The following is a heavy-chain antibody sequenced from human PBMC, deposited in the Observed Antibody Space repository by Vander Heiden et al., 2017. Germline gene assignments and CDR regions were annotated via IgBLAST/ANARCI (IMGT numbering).Heavy chain of an antibody. V-gene: IGHV3-21*01. Sequence: EVQLVASVGGLVKPGGSLRLSCAASGFTFRGYSMNWVRQAPGKGLEWVSSISSSSSYIYYADSVKGRFTISRDNAKNSLYLQMNSLRAEDTAVYYCARGGDSSSWFYYFDYWGQGTLVTVSS. D-gene: IGHD6-13*01. CDR1: GFTFRGYS. J-gene: IGHJ4*02. CDR3: ARGGDSSSWFYYFDY. CDR2: ISSSSSYI.